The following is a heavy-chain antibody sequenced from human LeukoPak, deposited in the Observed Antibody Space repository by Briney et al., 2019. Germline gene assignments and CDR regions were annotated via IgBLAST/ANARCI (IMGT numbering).Heavy chain of an antibody. J-gene: IGHJ4*02. CDR2: ISSSSSYI. D-gene: IGHD2-2*01. V-gene: IGHV3-21*01. CDR1: GFTFSSYS. Sequence: GGSLRLSCAASGFTFSSYSMNWVRQAPGQGLEWVSSISSSSSYIYYADSVKGRFTISRDNAKNSLYLQMNSLRAEDTAVYYCARDPWGVVVPAAMEDYWGQGTLVTVSS. CDR3: ARDPWGVVVPAAMEDY.